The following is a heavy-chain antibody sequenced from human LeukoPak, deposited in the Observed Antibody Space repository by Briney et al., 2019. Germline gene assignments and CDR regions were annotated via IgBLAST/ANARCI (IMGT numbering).Heavy chain of an antibody. CDR2: ISSSSSYI. J-gene: IGHJ3*02. Sequence: GGSLRLSCAASGFSFSSYGMHWVRQAPGKGLEWVSSISSSSSYIYYADSVKGRFTISRDNAKNSLYLQMNSLRAEDTAVYYCAREELRFLEWSGAFDIWGQGTMVTVSS. V-gene: IGHV3-21*01. D-gene: IGHD3-3*01. CDR1: GFSFSSYG. CDR3: AREELRFLEWSGAFDI.